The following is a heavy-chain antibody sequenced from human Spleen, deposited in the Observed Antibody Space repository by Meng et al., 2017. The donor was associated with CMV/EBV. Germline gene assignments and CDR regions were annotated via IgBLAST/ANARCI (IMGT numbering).Heavy chain of an antibody. Sequence: GGSLRLSCAASGFTFSSYGMHWVRQAPGKGLEWVAFIRYDGSNKYYADSVKGRFTISRDNSKNTLYLQMNSLRAEDTAVYYCAKDPASYYYDSSGYSYYFDYWGQGTLVTVSS. J-gene: IGHJ4*02. CDR1: GFTFSSYG. V-gene: IGHV3-30*02. CDR2: IRYDGSNK. CDR3: AKDPASYYYDSSGYSYYFDY. D-gene: IGHD3-22*01.